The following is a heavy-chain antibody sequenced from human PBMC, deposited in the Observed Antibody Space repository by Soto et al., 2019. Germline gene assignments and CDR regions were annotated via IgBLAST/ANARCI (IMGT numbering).Heavy chain of an antibody. J-gene: IGHJ4*02. CDR2: IIPIFGTA. CDR3: ARSSNYYDSSGSNDY. Sequence: GASVKVSCKASGGAFSSYAISWVRQAPGQGLEWMGGIIPIFGTANYAQKFQGRVTITADKSTSTAYMELSSLRSEDTAVYYCARSSNYYDSSGSNDYWGKGTLVTV. CDR1: GGAFSSYA. V-gene: IGHV1-69*06. D-gene: IGHD3-22*01.